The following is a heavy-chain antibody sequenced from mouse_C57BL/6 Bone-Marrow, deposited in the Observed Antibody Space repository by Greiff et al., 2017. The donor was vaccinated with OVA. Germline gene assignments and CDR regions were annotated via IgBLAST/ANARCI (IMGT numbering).Heavy chain of an antibody. CDR3: ARNYGNYPGY. J-gene: IGHJ4*01. CDR1: GYTFTSYW. Sequence: VQLVESGAELVRPGASVKMSCKASGYTFTSYWITWVKQRPGQGLEWIGDIYPGSGSTNYNEKFKSKATLTVDTSSSTAYMQLSSLTSEDSAVYYCARNYGNYPGYWGQGTSVTVSS. CDR2: IYPGSGST. V-gene: IGHV1-55*01. D-gene: IGHD2-1*01.